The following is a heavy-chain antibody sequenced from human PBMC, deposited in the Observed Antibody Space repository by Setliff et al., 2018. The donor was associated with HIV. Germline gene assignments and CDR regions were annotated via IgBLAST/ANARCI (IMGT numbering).Heavy chain of an antibody. CDR3: ARAKATRQARPTNCFDP. J-gene: IGHJ5*02. Sequence: ASVKVSCKASGYTFTDYYIHWVRQAPGQGLEWMGGIIPMFVTANYAQKFQDRVTITADESTSTAYMELSSLRFEDTAVYYCARAKATRQARPTNCFDPWGQGTLVTVSS. CDR1: GYTFTDYY. D-gene: IGHD1-1*01. CDR2: IIPMFVTA. V-gene: IGHV1-69*13.